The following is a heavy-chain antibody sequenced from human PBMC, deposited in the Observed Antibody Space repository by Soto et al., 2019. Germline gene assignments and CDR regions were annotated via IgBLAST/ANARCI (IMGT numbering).Heavy chain of an antibody. CDR3: ARDAHPYGDYEDY. CDR1: GFTFSSYG. CDR2: IWYDGSNK. V-gene: IGHV3-33*01. Sequence: GGSLRLSCAASGFTFSSYGMHWVRQAPGKGLEWVAVIWYDGSNKYYADSVKGRFTISRDNSKNTLYLQMNSLRAEDTAVYYCARDAHPYGDYEDYWGQGTLVTVSS. J-gene: IGHJ4*02. D-gene: IGHD4-17*01.